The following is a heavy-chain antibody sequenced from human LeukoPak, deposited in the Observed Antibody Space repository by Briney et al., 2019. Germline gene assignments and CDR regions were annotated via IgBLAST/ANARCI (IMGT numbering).Heavy chain of an antibody. CDR1: GGSFIGLF. V-gene: IGHV4-59*11. D-gene: IGHD6-6*01. Sequence: PPETLSLICTVSGGSFIGLFWSWIRQPPGRGLEWIGYIYDSGNTKYNPYLNSRVTISVDTSKNQFSLNLTSVNIADTAVYYCARGALGHPRPGWFDPWGQGILVTVSS. J-gene: IGHJ5*02. CDR3: ARGALGHPRPGWFDP. CDR2: IYDSGNT.